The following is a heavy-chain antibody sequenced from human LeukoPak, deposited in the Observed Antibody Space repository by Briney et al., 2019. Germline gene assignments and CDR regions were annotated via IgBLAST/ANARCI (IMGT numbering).Heavy chain of an antibody. CDR1: GFTFRNYN. D-gene: IGHD2-8*01. J-gene: IGHJ5*02. V-gene: IGHV3-21*01. CDR2: ISESSSFI. CDR3: ARQRGYCSSGVCRGWLDP. Sequence: KPGGSLRLSCAASGFTFRNYNMNWVRQAPGKGLEWVSSISESSSFIQYADSLKGRFAISRDNAKNSLYLQMNSLGAEDTAVYYCARQRGYCSSGVCRGWLDPWGQGTLVTVSS.